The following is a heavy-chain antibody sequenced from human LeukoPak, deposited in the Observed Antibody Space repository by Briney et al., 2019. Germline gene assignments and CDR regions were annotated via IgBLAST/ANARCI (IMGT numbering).Heavy chain of an antibody. D-gene: IGHD4-17*01. J-gene: IGHJ5*02. Sequence: ASVKVSCKASGGTFSSYAISWVRQAPGQGLEWMGRIIPIFGIANYAQKFQGRVTITADKSTSTAYMELSSLRSEDTAVYYCARWGVTTVTSRQTGFDPWGQGTLVTVSS. CDR2: IIPIFGIA. V-gene: IGHV1-69*04. CDR1: GGTFSSYA. CDR3: ARWGVTTVTSRQTGFDP.